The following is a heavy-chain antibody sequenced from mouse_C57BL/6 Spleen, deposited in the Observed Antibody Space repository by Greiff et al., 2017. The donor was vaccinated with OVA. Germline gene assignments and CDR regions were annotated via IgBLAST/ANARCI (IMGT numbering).Heavy chain of an antibody. V-gene: IGHV1-81*01. CDR1: GYTFTSYG. CDR3: ARWETTVVEGAY. J-gene: IGHJ3*01. CDR2: IYPRSGNT. D-gene: IGHD1-1*01. Sequence: QVQLKESGAELARPGASVKLSCKASGYTFTSYGISWVKQRTGQGLEWIGEIYPRSGNTYYNEKFKGKATLTADKSSSTAYMELRSLTSEDSAVYFCARWETTVVEGAYWGQGTLVTVSA.